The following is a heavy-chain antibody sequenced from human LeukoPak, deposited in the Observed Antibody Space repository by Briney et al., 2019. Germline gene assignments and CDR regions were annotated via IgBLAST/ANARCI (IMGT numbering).Heavy chain of an antibody. V-gene: IGHV3-48*01. J-gene: IGHJ4*02. CDR1: GFTFSSFG. Sequence: GGSLRLSCAASGFTFSSFGMSWVRQAPGKGLEWLSYISRRDNTMSYADSVRGRFITSRDNSKNTLHLQMNSLRAEDTAVYYCAKSAYYDSSGFYREYYFDYWGQGTLVTVSS. CDR2: ISRRDNTM. D-gene: IGHD3-22*01. CDR3: AKSAYYDSSGFYREYYFDY.